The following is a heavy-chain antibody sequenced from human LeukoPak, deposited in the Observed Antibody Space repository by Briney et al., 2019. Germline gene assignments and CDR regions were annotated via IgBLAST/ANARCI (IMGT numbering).Heavy chain of an antibody. V-gene: IGHV3-23*01. Sequence: ISGSGGSIFYADSVKGRSTISRGNSKNTLYLQMNSLKAEDTAVYFCAKGGTGGSGSFYNPFDYWGQGTMVTVSS. D-gene: IGHD3-10*01. J-gene: IGHJ4*02. CDR2: ISGSGGSI. CDR3: AKGGTGGSGSFYNPFDY.